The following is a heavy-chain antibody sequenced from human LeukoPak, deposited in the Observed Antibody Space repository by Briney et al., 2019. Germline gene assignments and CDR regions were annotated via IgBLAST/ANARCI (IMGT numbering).Heavy chain of an antibody. CDR1: GFTFSSYG. CDR3: ANGYRYCSSTSCDFDY. J-gene: IGHJ4*02. V-gene: IGHV3-23*01. Sequence: GGTLRLSCAASGFTFSSYGMSWVRQAPGKGLEWVSAISLGGGSTYYADSVKGRFTISRDNSKNTLYLQMNSLRAEDTAVYYCANGYRYCSSTSCDFDYWGQGTLVTVSS. CDR2: ISLGGGST. D-gene: IGHD2-2*01.